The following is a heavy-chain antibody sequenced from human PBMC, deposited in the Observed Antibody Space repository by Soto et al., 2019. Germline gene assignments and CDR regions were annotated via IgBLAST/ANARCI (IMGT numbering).Heavy chain of an antibody. J-gene: IGHJ5*01. V-gene: IGHV2-5*02. D-gene: IGHD1-1*01. Sequence: QITLKESGPTLVKPTQTLTLTCTFSGFSLSTSGVGVGWIRQPPGKALEWLALIYWDDDKRYSPSLNNRLTITKHTSKILVALIMTNVDPMDTATYYSSSPVRSCRRINSPNSFDSWGQGTLVTVSS. CDR2: IYWDDDK. CDR1: GFSLSTSGVG. CDR3: SSPVRSCRRINSPNSFDS.